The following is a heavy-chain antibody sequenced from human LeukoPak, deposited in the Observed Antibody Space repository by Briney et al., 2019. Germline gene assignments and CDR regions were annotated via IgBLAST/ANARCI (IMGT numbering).Heavy chain of an antibody. J-gene: IGHJ5*02. CDR1: GYTFTGYY. CDR3: ARDDVETREFDP. D-gene: IGHD2-15*01. V-gene: IGHV1-2*02. CDR2: INPNSGGT. Sequence: ASVKVSCTASGYTFTGYYMHWVRQAPGQGLEWMGWINPNSGGTNYAQKFQGRVTMTRDTSISTAYMELSRLRSDDTAVYYCARDDVETREFDPWGQGTLVTVSS.